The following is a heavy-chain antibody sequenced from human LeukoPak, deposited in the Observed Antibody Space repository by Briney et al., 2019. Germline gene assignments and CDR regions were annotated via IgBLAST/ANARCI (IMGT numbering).Heavy chain of an antibody. Sequence: PGRSLRLSCTTSGFTFGDYSMSWVRQAPGKGLEWVSSISSSSSYIYYADSVKGRFTISRDNAKNSLYLQMNSLRAEDTAVYYCARTPGILWFGESADTYWGQGTLVTVSS. CDR3: ARTPGILWFGESADTY. CDR1: GFTFGDYS. V-gene: IGHV3-21*01. CDR2: ISSSSSYI. J-gene: IGHJ4*02. D-gene: IGHD3-10*01.